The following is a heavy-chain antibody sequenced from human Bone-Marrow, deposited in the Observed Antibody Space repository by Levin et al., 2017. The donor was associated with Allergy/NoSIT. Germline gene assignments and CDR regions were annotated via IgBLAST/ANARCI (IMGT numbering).Heavy chain of an antibody. CDR3: AKGLEDYDFWSGNDAFDI. CDR2: IAYDGYNK. V-gene: IGHV3-30*18. CDR1: GFSFTTYG. J-gene: IGHJ3*02. Sequence: SLKISCAASGFSFTTYGMHWVRQAPGKGLEWVAVIAYDGYNKYYADAVTGRFTISRDTSKTTLYLQMNSLRADDTAVYYCAKGLEDYDFWSGNDAFDIWGQGTMVTVSS. D-gene: IGHD3-3*01.